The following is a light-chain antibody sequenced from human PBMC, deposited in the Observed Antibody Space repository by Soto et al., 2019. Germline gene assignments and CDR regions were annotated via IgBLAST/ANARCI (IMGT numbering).Light chain of an antibody. Sequence: EIVMTQSPGTLSVSTEEGATLSCRASQSVDMNLAWYQQKPGQAPRLLIYDASTRPTGIPDRFSGSGSGTEFSLTISSRHSEDFEVYYWQQYNSCPLTFGGGTKVEIK. CDR1: QSVDMN. CDR3: QQYNSCPLT. J-gene: IGKJ4*02. CDR2: DAS. V-gene: IGKV3D-15*01.